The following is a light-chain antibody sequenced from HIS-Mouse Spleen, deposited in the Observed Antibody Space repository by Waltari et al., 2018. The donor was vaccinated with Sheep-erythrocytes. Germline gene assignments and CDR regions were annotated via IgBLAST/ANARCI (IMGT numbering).Light chain of an antibody. Sequence: SYELTQPPSVSVSPGQTARNTCAGDALPKQQAYWYQQKPGQAPVVVIYKDSERPSGIPERFSGSSSGTTVTLTISGVQAEDEADYYCQSADSSGTYVFGTGTKVTVL. CDR2: KDS. V-gene: IGLV3-25*03. CDR1: ALPKQQ. CDR3: QSADSSGTYV. J-gene: IGLJ1*01.